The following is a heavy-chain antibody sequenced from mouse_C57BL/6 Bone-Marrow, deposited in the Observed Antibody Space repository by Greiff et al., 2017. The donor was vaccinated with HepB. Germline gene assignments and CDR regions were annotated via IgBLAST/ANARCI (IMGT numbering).Heavy chain of an antibody. Sequence: QVQLQQPGAELVMPGASVKLSCKASGYTFTSYWMQWVKQRPGQGLEWIGEIDPSDSYTNYNQKFKGKATLTVDTSSSTAYMQLSSLTSEDSAVYYCAREVVTTGWYFDVWGTGTTVTVSS. CDR3: AREVVTTGWYFDV. CDR2: IDPSDSYT. D-gene: IGHD2-2*01. J-gene: IGHJ1*03. V-gene: IGHV1-50*01. CDR1: GYTFTSYW.